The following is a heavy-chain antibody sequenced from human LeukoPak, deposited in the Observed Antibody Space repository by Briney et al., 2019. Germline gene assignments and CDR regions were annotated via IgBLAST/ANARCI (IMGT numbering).Heavy chain of an antibody. CDR1: GYTFTNYW. Sequence: GESLKISCKGSGYTFTNYWIGWVRQMPGKGLEWMGVIWPGDSDTRYSPSFQGQVTISADKSITTAYLQWRSLKASDTAIYYCARFYGGNLPFDPWGQGTLVTVSS. D-gene: IGHD4-23*01. CDR3: ARFYGGNLPFDP. CDR2: IWPGDSDT. J-gene: IGHJ5*02. V-gene: IGHV5-51*01.